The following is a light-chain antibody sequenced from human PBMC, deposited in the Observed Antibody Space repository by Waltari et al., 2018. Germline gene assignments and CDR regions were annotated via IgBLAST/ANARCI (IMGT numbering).Light chain of an antibody. J-gene: IGLJ2*01. CDR2: DGS. Sequence: QFALTQPASVSGSPGQSITISCTGTSSDVGGYNYVSWYQQHPGKAPKLLIYDGSNRPSGVSNRFSGSQSGNTASLTISGLQAEDEADYYCSSYISSSNLGLFGGGTSLTVL. CDR3: SSYISSSNLGL. V-gene: IGLV2-14*03. CDR1: SSDVGGYNY.